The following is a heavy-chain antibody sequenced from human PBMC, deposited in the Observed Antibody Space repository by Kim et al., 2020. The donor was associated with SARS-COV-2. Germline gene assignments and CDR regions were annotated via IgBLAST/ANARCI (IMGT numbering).Heavy chain of an antibody. CDR2: IIPIFGTA. CDR3: ARDGRYYGSGSYYLWLTPTGWRPPGPPRREWYYYYGMDV. J-gene: IGHJ6*02. D-gene: IGHD3-10*01. V-gene: IGHV1-69*13. Sequence: SVKVSCKASGGTFSSYAISWVRQAPGQGLEWMGGIIPIFGTANYAQKFQGRVTITADESTSTAYMELSSLRSEDTAVYYCARDGRYYGSGSYYLWLTPTGWRPPGPPRREWYYYYGMDVWGQGTTVTVSS. CDR1: GGTFSSYA.